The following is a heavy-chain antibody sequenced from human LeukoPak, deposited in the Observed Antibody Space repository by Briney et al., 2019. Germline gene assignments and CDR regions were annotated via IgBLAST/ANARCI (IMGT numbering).Heavy chain of an antibody. J-gene: IGHJ6*03. D-gene: IGHD3-10*01. CDR1: GGSISSYY. Sequence: SETLSLTCTVSGGSISSYYWSWIRQPPGKGLEWIGYIYYSGSTNYNPSLKSRVTISVDTSKNQFSLKLSSVTAADTAVYYCARDKGVRGVISYYYYMDVWGKGTTVTVSS. V-gene: IGHV4-59*12. CDR2: IYYSGST. CDR3: ARDKGVRGVISYYYYMDV.